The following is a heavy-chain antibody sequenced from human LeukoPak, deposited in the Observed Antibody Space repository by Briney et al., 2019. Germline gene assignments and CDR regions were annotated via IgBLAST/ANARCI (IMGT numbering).Heavy chain of an antibody. V-gene: IGHV3-21*01. D-gene: IGHD2-15*01. J-gene: IGHJ3*02. Sequence: GGSLRLSCAASGFTFSSYSMNWVRQAPGKGLEWVSSISSSSSYIYYADSVKGRFTISRDNSKNTLYLQMNSLRAEDTAVYYCAREGCSGGSCYGDHDAFDIWGQGTMVTVSS. CDR1: GFTFSSYS. CDR2: ISSSSSYI. CDR3: AREGCSGGSCYGDHDAFDI.